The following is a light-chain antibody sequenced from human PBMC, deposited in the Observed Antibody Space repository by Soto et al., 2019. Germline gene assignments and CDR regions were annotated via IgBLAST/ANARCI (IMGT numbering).Light chain of an antibody. J-gene: IGKJ3*01. CDR3: QYGFT. V-gene: IGKV4-1*01. Sequence: DIVMTQSPDSLAVSLGERATMNCKSSQSVLYSSNNKNYLAWYQQKPGQPPKLLIYWASTRESGVPDRFSGSGSGTDFTLTISSLQADDVAVYYCQYGFTFGPGTTVDIK. CDR1: QSVLYSSNNKNY. CDR2: WAS.